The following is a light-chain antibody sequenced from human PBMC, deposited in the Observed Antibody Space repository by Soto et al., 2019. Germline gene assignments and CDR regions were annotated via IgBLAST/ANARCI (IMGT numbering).Light chain of an antibody. CDR2: KVS. Sequence: DVVMTQSPLSLPVTLGQPASISCRSSQSLVYSDGNTYLNWFQQRPGQSPRRLIYKVSNRGSGVTDRFSGSGSGNDFTLKISRMEAEEVSVYYCMQNTHWPITFGQGTRLEIE. CDR3: MQNTHWPIT. V-gene: IGKV2-30*01. CDR1: QSLVYSDGNTY. J-gene: IGKJ5*01.